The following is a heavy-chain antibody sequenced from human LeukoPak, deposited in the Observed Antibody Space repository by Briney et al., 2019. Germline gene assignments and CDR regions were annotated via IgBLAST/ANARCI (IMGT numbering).Heavy chain of an antibody. V-gene: IGHV4-59*01. J-gene: IGHJ4*02. CDR1: GVSISTYY. CDR3: ARDSGPRFDY. CDR2: IDYSGNT. Sequence: SETLSLTCTVSGVSISTYYWTWIRQPPGKGLEWIGNIDYSGNTKYNPSLKSRVTISVDTSKNQFSLKVSSVTAADTAVYYCARDSGPRFDYWGQGTLVTVSS. D-gene: IGHD6-19*01.